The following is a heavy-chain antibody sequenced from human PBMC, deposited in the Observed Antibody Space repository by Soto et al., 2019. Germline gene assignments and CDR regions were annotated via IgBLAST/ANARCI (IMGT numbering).Heavy chain of an antibody. J-gene: IGHJ4*02. CDR3: ARDLVHFEY. CDR1: GGSFSGYY. V-gene: IGHV4-34*01. Sequence: QVQLQQWGAGLLKPSETLSLTCAVYGGSFSGYYWSWIRQPPGKGLEWMGEINHSGSTNYNPSLKSRVTISVDTSKNQFSLKLSSVTAADTAGYYCARDLVHFEYWGQGTLVTVSS. CDR2: INHSGST.